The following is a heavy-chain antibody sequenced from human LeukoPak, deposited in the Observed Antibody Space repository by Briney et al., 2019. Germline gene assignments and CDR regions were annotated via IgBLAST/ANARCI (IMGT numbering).Heavy chain of an antibody. CDR3: ARPPRYCTNGVCYPYYMDV. J-gene: IGHJ6*03. V-gene: IGHV4-34*01. Sequence: PSETLSLTCAVYGGSFSGYYWSWIRQPPGKGLEWIGEINHSGSTNYNPSLKSRVTISVDTSRNQFSLKLSSVTAADTAVYYCARPPRYCTNGVCYPYYMDVWGKGTTVTVSS. CDR1: GGSFSGYY. CDR2: INHSGST. D-gene: IGHD2-8*01.